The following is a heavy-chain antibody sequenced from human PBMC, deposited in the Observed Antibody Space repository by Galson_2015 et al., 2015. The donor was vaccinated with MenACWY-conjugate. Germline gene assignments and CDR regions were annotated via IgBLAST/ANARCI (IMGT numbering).Heavy chain of an antibody. CDR3: ARHSTDLSLDS. V-gene: IGHV3-11*06. J-gene: IGHJ4*02. Sequence: SLRLSCADSRLTFGHYYMSWIRQAPGKGLEWISFTSSGGSQTNYADSVKGRFTISRDNDKNSLYLQMNSLKIDDAAIYYCARHSTDLSLDSWGQGTLVTVAS. CDR1: RLTFGHYY. D-gene: IGHD4-11*01. CDR2: TSSGGSQT.